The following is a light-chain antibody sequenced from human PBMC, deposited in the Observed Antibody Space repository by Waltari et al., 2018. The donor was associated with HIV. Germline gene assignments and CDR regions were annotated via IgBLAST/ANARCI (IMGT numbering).Light chain of an antibody. CDR1: GLPRRN. CDR3: QSSDSGGLHVI. CDR2: KHR. Sequence: SYELTQPPSVSVYPGQTAVITCSGDGLPRRNSYWYQQKPGRAPVVVIYKHRERPSGIPERFSGSISGTTVTLTITGVQAADEADYYCQSSDSGGLHVIFGGGTKLTVL. V-gene: IGLV3-25*03. J-gene: IGLJ2*01.